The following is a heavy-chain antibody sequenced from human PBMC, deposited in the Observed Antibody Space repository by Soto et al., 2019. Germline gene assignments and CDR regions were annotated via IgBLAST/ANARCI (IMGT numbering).Heavy chain of an antibody. CDR3: ARYGSGSSVWFDP. D-gene: IGHD3-10*01. CDR1: GGAMSIGY. J-gene: IGHJ5*02. V-gene: IGHV4-59*01. CDR2: IYYSGST. Sequence: SETLSLTCTVSGGAMSIGYWCWIRQPPGKGLEWSGYIYYSGSTIYNPSLKSRVTISVDTSKNQFSLKLSSVTAADTAVYYCARYGSGSSVWFDPWGQGTLVTVS.